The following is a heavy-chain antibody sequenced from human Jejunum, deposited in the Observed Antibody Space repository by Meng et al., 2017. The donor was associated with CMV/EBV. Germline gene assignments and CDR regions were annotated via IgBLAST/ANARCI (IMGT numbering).Heavy chain of an antibody. D-gene: IGHD6-25*01. V-gene: IGHV3-74*01. CDR3: VRVGGGRASGNFDS. CDR2: GIPCGLST. CDR1: GITFITLW. J-gene: IGHJ4*02. Sequence: PGITFITLWLHGVRLVPGNALVGVARGIPCGLSTNCPDSVRGRFTISRDNTNNILHLQMNSLGVDDTALYYCVRVGGGRASGNFDSWGQGTLVTVSS.